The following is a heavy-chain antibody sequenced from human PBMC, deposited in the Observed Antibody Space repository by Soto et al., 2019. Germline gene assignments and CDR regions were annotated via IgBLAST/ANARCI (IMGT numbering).Heavy chain of an antibody. J-gene: IGHJ4*02. Sequence: GESLKISCAASGFTFSTYWMHWVRQTPEKGLVWVSHIDSDGSSTTYADSVKGRFTISRDNAKNTLYLQMNSLRAEDTALYYCVRDWPGIGIDSWGQGTLVTVSS. CDR2: IDSDGSST. D-gene: IGHD1-1*01. CDR3: VRDWPGIGIDS. V-gene: IGHV3-74*01. CDR1: GFTFSTYW.